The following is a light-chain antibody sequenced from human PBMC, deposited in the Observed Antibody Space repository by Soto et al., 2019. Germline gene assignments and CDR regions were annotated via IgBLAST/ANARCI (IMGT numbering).Light chain of an antibody. CDR2: EVN. J-gene: IGLJ3*02. CDR1: SSDVGRYDF. V-gene: IGLV2-23*02. CDR3: CSFANNDTPSRV. Sequence: QSALTQPASVSGSPGQSITISCRGTSSDVGRYDFVSWYQQLPDKAPKLIISEVNKRPSGVSNRFSGSKSANTASLTISGLQAEDEADYYCCSFANNDTPSRVFGGGTKLTVL.